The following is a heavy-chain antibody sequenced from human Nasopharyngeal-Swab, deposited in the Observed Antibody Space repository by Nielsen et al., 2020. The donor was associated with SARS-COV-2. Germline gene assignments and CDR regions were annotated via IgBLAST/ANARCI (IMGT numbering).Heavy chain of an antibody. V-gene: IGHV4-59*01. CDR2: IYYSGST. D-gene: IGHD3-22*01. CDR1: GGSISSYY. CDR3: ARDLTYYYDSSGYYRYGMDV. J-gene: IGHJ6*02. Sequence: SETLSLTCTVSGGSISSYYWSWIRQPPGKGLEWIGYIYYSGSTNYNPSLKSRVTISVDTSKNQFSLKLSSVTAADTAVYHCARDLTYYYDSSGYYRYGMDVWGQGTTVTVSS.